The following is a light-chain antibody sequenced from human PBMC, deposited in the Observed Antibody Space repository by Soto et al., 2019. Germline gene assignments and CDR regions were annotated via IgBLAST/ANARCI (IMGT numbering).Light chain of an antibody. CDR3: TSYAGSSTVV. CDR2: EVS. CDR1: SSDVGGYKY. V-gene: IGLV2-14*01. J-gene: IGLJ2*01. Sequence: QSALTQPASVSGSPGQSITISCTGTSSDVGGYKYVSWYQHHPGKAPKLMIYEVSNRPSGVSNRFSGSKSGNTASLTISGLQAEDEADYYCTSYAGSSTVVFGGGTKPTVL.